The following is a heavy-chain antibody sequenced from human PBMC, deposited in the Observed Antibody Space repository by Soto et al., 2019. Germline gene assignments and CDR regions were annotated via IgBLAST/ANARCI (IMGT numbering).Heavy chain of an antibody. D-gene: IGHD4-17*01. CDR2: ISSNDGTT. CDR3: AKHIGILTGTSDY. J-gene: IGHJ4*02. V-gene: IGHV3-23*01. CDR1: GFTFTNYA. Sequence: EVQLLESGGGLVQPGGSLRLSCAASGFTFTNYAMSWVRQAPGKGLEWVSVISSNDGTTYYADSVKGRFTISRDNSKNTLYLQMNSLRVEDTAVYYCAKHIGILTGTSDYWGQGTLVTVSS.